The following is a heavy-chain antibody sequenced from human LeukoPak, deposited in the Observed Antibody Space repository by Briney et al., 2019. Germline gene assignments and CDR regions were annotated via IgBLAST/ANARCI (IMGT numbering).Heavy chain of an antibody. CDR2: ISYDGSNK. CDR1: GFTFSSYA. V-gene: IGHV3-30-3*01. D-gene: IGHD4-17*01. J-gene: IGHJ4*02. Sequence: PGGSLRLSCAASGFTFSSYAMHWVRQAPGKGLEWVAVISYDGSNKYYADSVKGRFTISRDNSKNTLYLQMNSLRAEDTAVYYCAREGRDYGDYVFSPSYYFDYWGQGTLVTVSS. CDR3: AREGRDYGDYVFSPSYYFDY.